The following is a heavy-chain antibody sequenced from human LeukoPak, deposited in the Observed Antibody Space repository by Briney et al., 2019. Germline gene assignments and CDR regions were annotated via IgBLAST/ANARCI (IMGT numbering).Heavy chain of an antibody. CDR1: GYTFTSYD. D-gene: IGHD2-2*01. Sequence: ASVKASCKASGYTFTSYDINWVRQATGQGLEWMGWMNPNSGNTGYAQKFQGRVTMTRNTSISTAYMELSSLRSEDTAVYYCARGSRGSSTSRLRNYYYYGMDVWGQGTTVTVSS. V-gene: IGHV1-8*01. J-gene: IGHJ6*02. CDR2: MNPNSGNT. CDR3: ARGSRGSSTSRLRNYYYYGMDV.